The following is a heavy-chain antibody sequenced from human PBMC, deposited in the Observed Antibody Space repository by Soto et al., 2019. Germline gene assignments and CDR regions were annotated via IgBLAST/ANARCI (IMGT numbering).Heavy chain of an antibody. CDR2: ISTNGGLT. Sequence: PGGSLRLSCAASGFTFSVYAMSWVRQAPGKGLEWVSAISTNGGLTFYADSLRGRFTISRDNSKSTLYLQMNNLRAEDTAIYYCAKYSEKQYEAYIQQWGRGTLVTVSS. CDR1: GFTFSVYA. J-gene: IGHJ1*01. D-gene: IGHD2-21*01. V-gene: IGHV3-23*01. CDR3: AKYSEKQYEAYIQQ.